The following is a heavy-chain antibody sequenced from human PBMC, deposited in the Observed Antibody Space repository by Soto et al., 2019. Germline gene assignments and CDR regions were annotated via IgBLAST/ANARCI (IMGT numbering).Heavy chain of an antibody. CDR1: GFTFSSYA. CDR2: ISGSGGST. Sequence: EVQLLESGGGLVQPRGSLRLSCAASGFTFSSYAMSWVRQATGKGLEWVSAISGSGGSTYYADSVKGRFTISRHKSKNTLSLQMNSLRAEDTAVYYCAKNHGYCMGGSCYSAYWYFDLLCRGPLVTVSS. CDR3: AKNHGYCMGGSCYSAYWYFDL. J-gene: IGHJ2*01. D-gene: IGHD2-15*01. V-gene: IGHV3-23*01.